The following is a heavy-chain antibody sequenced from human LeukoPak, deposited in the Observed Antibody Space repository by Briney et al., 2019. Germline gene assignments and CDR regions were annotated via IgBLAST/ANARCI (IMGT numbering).Heavy chain of an antibody. CDR1: GGSISSYY. D-gene: IGHD1-1*01. J-gene: IGHJ4*02. CDR2: IYSSGTT. CDR3: ARGGNWNSYYFNF. V-gene: IGHV4-4*07. Sequence: SETLSLTCTVSGGSISSYYWHWIRQPAGKGLEWIGHIYSSGTTSYSPSLQSRVTILLNTSRNQFSLRLTSVTAADTAVYYCARGGNWNSYYFNFWGQGTLVTVSS.